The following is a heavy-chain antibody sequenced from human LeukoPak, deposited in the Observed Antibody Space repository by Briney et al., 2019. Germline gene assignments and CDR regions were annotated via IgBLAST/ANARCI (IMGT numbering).Heavy chain of an antibody. CDR3: ARGYGSGSFFDY. V-gene: IGHV3-48*03. Sequence: PGGSLRLSCAASGFTFSSYEMNWVRQAPGKGLEWVSYISSSGSTIYYADSVKGRFTISRDNAKNSLYLQMNSLRAEDTAVYYCARGYGSGSFFDYWGQGTLVTVSS. CDR2: ISSSGSTI. D-gene: IGHD3-10*01. J-gene: IGHJ4*02. CDR1: GFTFSSYE.